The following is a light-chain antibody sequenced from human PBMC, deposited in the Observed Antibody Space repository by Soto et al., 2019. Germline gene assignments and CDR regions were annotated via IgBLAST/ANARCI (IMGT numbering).Light chain of an antibody. V-gene: IGKV3-11*01. CDR3: QQHSNSPLT. Sequence: EIVLTQSPATLSLSPGERATLSCRASQSVSSDLAWYQQKPGQAPRLLIYAASNRATGIPARFSGSGSGTHFTLTISSLAPEDFSVYYCQQHSNSPLTFGGGTKVDIK. J-gene: IGKJ4*01. CDR1: QSVSSD. CDR2: AAS.